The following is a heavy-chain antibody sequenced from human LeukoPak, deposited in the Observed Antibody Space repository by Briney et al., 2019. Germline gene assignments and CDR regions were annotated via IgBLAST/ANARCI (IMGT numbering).Heavy chain of an antibody. CDR2: IYHSGST. J-gene: IGHJ4*02. CDR1: GGSISSGGYS. CDR3: ARDNGIAAAGLDY. D-gene: IGHD6-13*01. V-gene: IGHV4-30-2*01. Sequence: PSETLSLTCAVSGGSISSGGYSWSWIRQPPGKGLEWIGYIYHSGSTYYNPSLKSRVTISVDRSKNQFSLKLSSVTAADTAVYYCARDNGIAAAGLDYWGQGTLVTVSS.